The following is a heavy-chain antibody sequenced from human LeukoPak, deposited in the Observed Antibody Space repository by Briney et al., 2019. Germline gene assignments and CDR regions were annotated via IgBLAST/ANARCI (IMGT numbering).Heavy chain of an antibody. CDR1: GFTFDDYA. CDR2: ISWNSGSI. D-gene: IGHD1-26*01. V-gene: IGHV3-9*01. J-gene: IGHJ6*02. CDR3: AREGATASGYGMDV. Sequence: GRSLRLSCAASGFTFDDYAMPWVRQAPGKGLEWVSGISWNSGSIGYADSVKGRFTISRDNAKNSLYLQMNSLRAEDTAVYYCAREGATASGYGMDVWGQGTTVTVSS.